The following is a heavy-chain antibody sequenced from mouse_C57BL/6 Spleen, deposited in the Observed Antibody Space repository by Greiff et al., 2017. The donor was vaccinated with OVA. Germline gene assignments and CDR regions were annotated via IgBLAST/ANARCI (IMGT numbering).Heavy chain of an antibody. Sequence: EVHLVESGGGLVQPGGSLKLSCAASGFTFSDYGMAWVRQAPRKGPEWVAFISNLAYSIYYADTVTGRFTISRENAKNTLYLEMSSLRSEDTAMYYCARHHYYYGSLYAMDYWGQGTSVTVSS. J-gene: IGHJ4*01. CDR2: ISNLAYSI. D-gene: IGHD1-1*01. V-gene: IGHV5-15*01. CDR1: GFTFSDYG. CDR3: ARHHYYYGSLYAMDY.